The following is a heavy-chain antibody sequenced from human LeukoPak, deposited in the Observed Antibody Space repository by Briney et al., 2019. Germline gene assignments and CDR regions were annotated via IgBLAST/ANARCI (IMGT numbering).Heavy chain of an antibody. CDR1: GFTFGDYA. Sequence: GGSLRLSCTASGFTFGDYAMSWVRQAPGKGLEWVGSIRSKAYRGTTEYAASVKGRFTISRDDSKSIAYLQMNSLKTEDTALYYCTRDLYGGYSYGIFDYWGQGTLVTVSS. CDR2: IRSKAYRGTT. CDR3: TRDLYGGYSYGIFDY. J-gene: IGHJ4*02. D-gene: IGHD5-18*01. V-gene: IGHV3-49*04.